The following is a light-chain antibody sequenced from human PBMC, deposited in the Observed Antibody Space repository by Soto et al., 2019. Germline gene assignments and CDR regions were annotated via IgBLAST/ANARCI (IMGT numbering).Light chain of an antibody. CDR3: SSYTSISTYV. CDR2: SNN. CDR1: SSNIGSNY. J-gene: IGLJ1*01. Sequence: QSVLTQPPSASGTPGQRVTISCSGSSSNIGSNYVYWYQQLPGTAPKLLIYSNNQRPSGVPDRFSGSKSGTSASLAISGLRSEDEADYYCSSYTSISTYVFGTGTKLTVL. V-gene: IGLV1-47*02.